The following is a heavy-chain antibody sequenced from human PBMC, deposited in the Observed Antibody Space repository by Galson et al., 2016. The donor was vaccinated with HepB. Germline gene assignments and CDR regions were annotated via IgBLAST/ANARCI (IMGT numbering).Heavy chain of an antibody. V-gene: IGHV3-48*02. CDR2: IISSGATI. CDR1: GFTFSSYS. D-gene: IGHD4-17*01. Sequence: SLRLSCAASGFTFSSYSMGWVRQAPGKGLEWVSSIISSGATIFYADSVRGRFTISRDNAKNSLVLEMNSLKDEDTAVDDWAKRFAGMTTVTNKYYFMDVWGEGSTVTVSS. J-gene: IGHJ6*03. CDR3: AKRFAGMTTVTNKYYFMDV.